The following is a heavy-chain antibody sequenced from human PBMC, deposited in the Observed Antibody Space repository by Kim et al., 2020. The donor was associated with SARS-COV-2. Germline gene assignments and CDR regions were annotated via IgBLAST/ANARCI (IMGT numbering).Heavy chain of an antibody. J-gene: IGHJ3*02. CDR3: ARGLQRGSYSAFDI. D-gene: IGHD1-26*01. V-gene: IGHV4-59*09. Sequence: NPPLKSRVPISVDTSKNQFSLKLSSVTAADTAVYYCARGLQRGSYSAFDIWGQGTMVTVSS.